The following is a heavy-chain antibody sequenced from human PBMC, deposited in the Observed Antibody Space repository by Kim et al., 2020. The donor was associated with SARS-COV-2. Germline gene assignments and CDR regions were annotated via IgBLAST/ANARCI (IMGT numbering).Heavy chain of an antibody. CDR3: ARAPITMIVVVNAFDI. D-gene: IGHD3-22*01. J-gene: IGHJ3*02. Sequence: PPLQSRVTISVDTAKNQLSLKLSSATAADTAVYYCARAPITMIVVVNAFDIWGQGTMVTVSS. V-gene: IGHV4-31*02.